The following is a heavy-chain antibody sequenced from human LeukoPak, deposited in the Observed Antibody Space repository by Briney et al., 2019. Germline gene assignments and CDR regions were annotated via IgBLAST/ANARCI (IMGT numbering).Heavy chain of an antibody. Sequence: PGGSLRLSCAASGFTFTNYAMTWVRQAPGKGLEWVSTIYGSGDGTYYADSVKGRFTIPRDNSKNTLYVRMNSLRAEDTAVYYCAKGHAPSGSYADYWGQGTLVTVSS. CDR2: IYGSGDGT. D-gene: IGHD1-26*01. J-gene: IGHJ4*02. CDR3: AKGHAPSGSYADY. CDR1: GFTFTNYA. V-gene: IGHV3-23*01.